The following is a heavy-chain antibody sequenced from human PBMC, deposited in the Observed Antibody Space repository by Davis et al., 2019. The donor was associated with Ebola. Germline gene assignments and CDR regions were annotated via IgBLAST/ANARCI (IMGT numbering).Heavy chain of an antibody. J-gene: IGHJ5*02. V-gene: IGHV1-2*06. CDR1: GYTFTGYY. D-gene: IGHD2-15*01. CDR3: ARDLGYCSGGSCFFSNWFDP. Sequence: ASVKVSCKASGYTFTGYYMHWVRQAPGQGLEWMGRINPNSGGTNYAQKFQGRVTMTRDTSISTAYMELSRLRSDDTAVYYCARDLGYCSGGSCFFSNWFDPWGQGTLVTVSS. CDR2: INPNSGGT.